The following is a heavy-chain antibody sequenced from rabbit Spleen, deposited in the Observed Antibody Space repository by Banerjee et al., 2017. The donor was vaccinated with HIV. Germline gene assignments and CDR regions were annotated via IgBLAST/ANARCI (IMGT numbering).Heavy chain of an antibody. CDR2: IYGGDGST. CDR3: ARSFSYDDGYVSRLDL. J-gene: IGHJ3*01. Sequence: QEQLVESGGGLVQPEGSLTLTCKAAGFDFTSSFYMCWVRQAPGKGPEWIACIYGGDGSTYYASWVNGRFTISRSTSLNTVTLQMTSLTAADTATYFCARSFSYDDGYVSRLDLWGQGTLVTVS. V-gene: IGHV1S47*01. CDR1: GFDFTSSF. D-gene: IGHD6-1*01.